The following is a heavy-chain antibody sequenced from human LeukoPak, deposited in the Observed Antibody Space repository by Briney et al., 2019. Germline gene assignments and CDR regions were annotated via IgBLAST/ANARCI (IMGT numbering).Heavy chain of an antibody. J-gene: IGHJ4*02. D-gene: IGHD6-13*01. CDR1: GFPFYSYW. Sequence: GGSLRLSCTASGFPFYSYWMTWVRQTPGKGLEWVANIRHDGSTKYYVDSVKGRFTISRDNAMNSLYLQVDSLRVEDTAIYYCARSVPYGTTWYGRSDCWGQGTQVTVSS. CDR3: ARSVPYGTTWYGRSDC. V-gene: IGHV3-7*03. CDR2: IRHDGSTK.